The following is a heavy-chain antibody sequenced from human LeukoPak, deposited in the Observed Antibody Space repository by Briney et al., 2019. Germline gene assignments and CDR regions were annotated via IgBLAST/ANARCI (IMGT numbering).Heavy chain of an antibody. CDR2: ISYDGSNK. J-gene: IGHJ4*02. CDR1: GFTFSSYA. CDR3: ARDYSNYLDY. V-gene: IGHV3-30-3*01. Sequence: GGSPRLSCAASGFTFSSYAMHWVRQAPGKGLEWVAVISYDGSNKFYADSVKGRFTISRDNSKNTLYLQMNSLRAEDTAVYYCARDYSNYLDYWGQGTLVTVSS. D-gene: IGHD4-11*01.